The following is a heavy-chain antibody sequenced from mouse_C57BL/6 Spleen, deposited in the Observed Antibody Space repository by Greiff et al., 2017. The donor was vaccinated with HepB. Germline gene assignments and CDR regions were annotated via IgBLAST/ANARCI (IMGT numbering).Heavy chain of an antibody. D-gene: IGHD2-4*01. CDR3: ASSDYDYGYFDD. CDR2: IYPRSGNT. J-gene: IGHJ1*03. V-gene: IGHV1-81*01. CDR1: GYTFTSYG. Sequence: QVQLQQSGAELARPGASVKLSCKASGYTFTSYGISWVKQRTGQGLEWIGEIYPRSGNTYYNEKFKGKATLTADKSSSTAYMELRSLTSEDSAVYFCASSDYDYGYFDDWGKGTTVTVSS.